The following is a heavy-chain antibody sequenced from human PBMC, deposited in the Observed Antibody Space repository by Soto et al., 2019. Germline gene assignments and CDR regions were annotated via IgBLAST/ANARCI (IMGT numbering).Heavy chain of an antibody. CDR1: GLTFSSYA. D-gene: IGHD3-3*01. CDR2: ISGSGGST. CDR3: AKGHYYDFWSGYHDY. Sequence: GGSLRLSCAGSGLTFSSYAMRWVRQAPGKGLEWISAISGSGGSTYYADSVKGRFTISRDNSKNTLYLKMNSLRAEDTAVYYCAKGHYYDFWSGYHDYWDQGSL. V-gene: IGHV3-23*01. J-gene: IGHJ4*02.